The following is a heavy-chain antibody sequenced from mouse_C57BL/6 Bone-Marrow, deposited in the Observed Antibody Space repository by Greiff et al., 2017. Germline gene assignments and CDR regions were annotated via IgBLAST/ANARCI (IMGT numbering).Heavy chain of an antibody. Sequence: DVKLQESGAELVKPGASVKLSCTASGFNIKDYYMNWVKQRTEQGLEWIGRIDPEDGETKYAPKFQGKATITADTSSNTAYLQLSSLTSEDTAVYYCASYYYGSGGYWGQGTTLTVSS. CDR2: IDPEDGET. J-gene: IGHJ2*01. CDR1: GFNIKDYY. V-gene: IGHV14-2*01. CDR3: ASYYYGSGGY. D-gene: IGHD1-1*01.